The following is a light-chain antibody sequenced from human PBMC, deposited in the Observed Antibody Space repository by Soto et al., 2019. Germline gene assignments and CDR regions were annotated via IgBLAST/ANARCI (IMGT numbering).Light chain of an antibody. CDR3: QQYHKWPPIT. V-gene: IGKV3-20*01. J-gene: IGKJ5*01. CDR1: QSISSSY. CDR2: GAS. Sequence: ERVLTPSLCTLSLSPGKRSTLSCRSSQSISSSYLAWYQQRPGQAPRLLIYGASSRATGIPDRFSGSGSGTDFTLTISSLQSEDSAVYYCQQYHKWPPITFGQGTRLEIK.